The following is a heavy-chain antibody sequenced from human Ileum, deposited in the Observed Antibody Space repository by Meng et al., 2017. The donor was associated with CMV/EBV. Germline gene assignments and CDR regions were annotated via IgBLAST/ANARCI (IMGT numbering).Heavy chain of an antibody. CDR3: ARDMGQQLVPVSFDY. J-gene: IGHJ4*02. Sequence: GSISNRNYYWGWIRQPPEKGLECIGSIFHSVNTYHNPSIQSRVTISVDTSKNQFSLRLTSVTAADTAVYYCARDMGQQLVPVSFDYWGQGTLVTVSS. V-gene: IGHV4-39*07. D-gene: IGHD6-13*01. CDR1: GSISNRNYY. CDR2: IFHSVNT.